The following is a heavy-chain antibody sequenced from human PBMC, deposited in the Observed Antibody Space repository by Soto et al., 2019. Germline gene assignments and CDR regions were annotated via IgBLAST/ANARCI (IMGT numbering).Heavy chain of an antibody. J-gene: IGHJ4*02. CDR3: AREGAVPDYYDSSGYYPFDY. D-gene: IGHD3-22*01. Sequence: GSLRLSCAASGFTFSSYSMSWVRQAPGKGLEWVSYISSSSSTIYYADSVKGRFTISRDNAKNSLYLQMNSLRDEDTAVYYCAREGAVPDYYDSSGYYPFDYWGQGTLVTASS. CDR2: ISSSSSTI. CDR1: GFTFSSYS. V-gene: IGHV3-48*02.